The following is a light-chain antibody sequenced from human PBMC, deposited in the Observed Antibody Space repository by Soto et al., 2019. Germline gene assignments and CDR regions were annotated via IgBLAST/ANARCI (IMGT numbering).Light chain of an antibody. CDR2: VAS. J-gene: IGKJ1*01. Sequence: DIQMTQSPSSLSASVGDRVTITCRASQGISNYLAWYQQQPGKVPKLLIYVASTLQSGVPSRFSGSGSGTDFTLTISSLQPEDVTTYYCQKYNSAPWTFGQGTKVEIK. CDR3: QKYNSAPWT. CDR1: QGISNY. V-gene: IGKV1-27*01.